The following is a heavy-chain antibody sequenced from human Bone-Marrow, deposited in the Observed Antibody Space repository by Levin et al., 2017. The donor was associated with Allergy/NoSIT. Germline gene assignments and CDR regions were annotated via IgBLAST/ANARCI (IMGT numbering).Heavy chain of an antibody. J-gene: IGHJ4*02. CDR3: VRTGDRRGLWFGESKAPYYFDY. CDR2: VSWNGSRT. Sequence: GESLKISCAASGFTFSNSDMNWVHQAPGKGLEWVSGVSWNGSRTHYADSVKGRFIISRDNSRNTLYLQTNSLRAEDTAVYYCVRTGDRRGLWFGESKAPYYFDYWGQGTLVTVSS. V-gene: IGHV3-35*01. CDR1: GFTFSNSD. D-gene: IGHD3-10*01.